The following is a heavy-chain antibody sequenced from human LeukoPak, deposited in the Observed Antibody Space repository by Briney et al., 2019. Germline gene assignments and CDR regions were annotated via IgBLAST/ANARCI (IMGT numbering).Heavy chain of an antibody. Sequence: GGSLRLSCAASGFPFNSYVMTWVRQAPGKGLEGVSGISHGGDITYYADSVKGRFTISRDNSKNTLYLQMNRLRAEDTAVYYCAKDLGSSGWHLDYWGQGTMVTVSS. CDR2: ISHGGDIT. J-gene: IGHJ4*02. CDR3: AKDLGSSGWHLDY. V-gene: IGHV3-23*01. CDR1: GFPFNSYV. D-gene: IGHD6-19*01.